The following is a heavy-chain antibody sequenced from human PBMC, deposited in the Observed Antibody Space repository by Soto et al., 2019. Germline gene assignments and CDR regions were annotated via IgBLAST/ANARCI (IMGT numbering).Heavy chain of an antibody. V-gene: IGHV3-23*01. D-gene: IGHD4-17*01. Sequence: LQSGGGLVQPGGSLRLSCAASGFTFSSYAMSWVRQAPGKGLEWVSIITSDGRTYYADSVKGRFTISRDNSKNTVYLQMNSLRAEDTAVYYCAKDYSTVTTDPLSVVLFDYWGQGALVTVSS. CDR2: IITSDGRT. CDR3: AKDYSTVTTDPLSVVLFDY. J-gene: IGHJ4*02. CDR1: GFTFSSYA.